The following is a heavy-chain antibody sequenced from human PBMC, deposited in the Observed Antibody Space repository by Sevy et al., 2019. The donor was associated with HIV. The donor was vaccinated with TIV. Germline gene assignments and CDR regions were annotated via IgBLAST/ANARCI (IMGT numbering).Heavy chain of an antibody. J-gene: IGHJ4*02. CDR1: GFSFEDYA. Sequence: GGSLRLSCAGSGFSFEDYALHWVRQAPGQGLESVAGINWNSGSLDYAESVKGRFTISRDDAKNSLYLQMDTLRTEDTALYYCAKTPMTEAAPYFDFWGQGALVTVSS. CDR3: AKTPMTEAAPYFDF. V-gene: IGHV3-9*01. CDR2: INWNSGSL. D-gene: IGHD6-19*01.